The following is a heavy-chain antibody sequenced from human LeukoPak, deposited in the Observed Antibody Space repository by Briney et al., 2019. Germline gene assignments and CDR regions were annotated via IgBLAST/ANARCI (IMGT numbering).Heavy chain of an antibody. Sequence: GGSLRLSCAVSGFTFSSYSMNWVRQAPGKGLEWVSSISSSSSYIYYADSVKGRFTISRDNAKNSLYLQMNSLGAEDTAAYYCARGATGTTRWFDPWGQGTLVTVSS. CDR2: ISSSSSYI. D-gene: IGHD1-7*01. V-gene: IGHV3-21*01. CDR1: GFTFSSYS. J-gene: IGHJ5*02. CDR3: ARGATGTTRWFDP.